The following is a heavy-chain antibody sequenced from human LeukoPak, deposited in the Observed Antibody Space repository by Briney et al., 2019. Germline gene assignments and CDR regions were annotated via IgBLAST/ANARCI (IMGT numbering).Heavy chain of an antibody. CDR2: ISYEGSNK. D-gene: IGHD4/OR15-4a*01. V-gene: IGHV3-30*04. J-gene: IGHJ4*02. Sequence: GRSLRLSCAASGFTFSSYAMHCVRQAPGKGLEGGAVISYEGSNKYYADSVKGRFTISRDNSKNTLYLQMNSLRAEDTAVYYCARERDDYDAPGPLDSRGQGTLVTVSS. CDR3: ARERDDYDAPGPLDS. CDR1: GFTFSSYA.